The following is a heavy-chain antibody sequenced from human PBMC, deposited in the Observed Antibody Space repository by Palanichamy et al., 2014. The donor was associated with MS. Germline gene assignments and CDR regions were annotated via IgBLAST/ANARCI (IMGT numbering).Heavy chain of an antibody. D-gene: IGHD6-6*01. CDR1: GGSISSSSYY. CDR2: IYYSGST. J-gene: IGHJ6*03. CDR3: ARRAGDSSSPRYYYYYMDV. Sequence: LQLQESGPGLVKPSETLSLTCTVSGGSISSSSYYWGWIRQPPGKGLEWIGSIYYSGSTYYNPSLKSRVTISVDTSKNQFSLKLSSVTAADTAVYYCARRAGDSSSPRYYYYYMDVWGKGTTVTVSS. V-gene: IGHV4-39*01.